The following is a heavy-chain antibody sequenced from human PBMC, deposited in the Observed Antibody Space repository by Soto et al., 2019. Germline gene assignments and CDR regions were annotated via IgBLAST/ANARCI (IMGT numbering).Heavy chain of an antibody. V-gene: IGHV1-69*02. Sequence: QVQLVQSGAEVKKPGSSVKVSCKASGGTFSSYTISWVRQAPGQGLEWMGRIIPILGIANYAQKFQGRVTSTADKSTSTAYMELSSLRSEDTAVYYCARGYSSGWYLYHYWGQGTLVTVSS. CDR2: IIPILGIA. D-gene: IGHD6-19*01. CDR3: ARGYSSGWYLYHY. CDR1: GGTFSSYT. J-gene: IGHJ4*02.